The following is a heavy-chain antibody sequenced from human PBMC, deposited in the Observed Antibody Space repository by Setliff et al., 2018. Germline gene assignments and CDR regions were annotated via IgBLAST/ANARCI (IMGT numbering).Heavy chain of an antibody. Sequence: SETLSLTCTVSGGSISSHYWSWIRQPPGKGLEWIGSIQRTGSTFYNPSLKSRVTISVDTSRNQFSLNLTSVNAADTAVYYCARGPPEYYYDSSGYTTLDYWGQGTLVTVSS. J-gene: IGHJ4*02. V-gene: IGHV4-59*11. CDR1: GGSISSHY. D-gene: IGHD3-22*01. CDR3: ARGPPEYYYDSSGYTTLDY. CDR2: IQRTGST.